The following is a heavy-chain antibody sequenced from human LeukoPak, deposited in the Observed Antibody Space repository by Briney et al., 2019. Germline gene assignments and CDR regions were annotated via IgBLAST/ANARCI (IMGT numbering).Heavy chain of an antibody. Sequence: SETLSLTCTVSGGSISSYYWSWIRQPPGKGLGWIGYIYYSGSTNYNPSLKSRVTISVDTSKNQFSLNLSSVTAADTAVYYCARDSFRRSSTGSFDIWGQGTMVTVSS. CDR1: GGSISSYY. J-gene: IGHJ3*02. V-gene: IGHV4-59*12. CDR2: IYYSGST. CDR3: ARDSFRRSSTGSFDI. D-gene: IGHD3-22*01.